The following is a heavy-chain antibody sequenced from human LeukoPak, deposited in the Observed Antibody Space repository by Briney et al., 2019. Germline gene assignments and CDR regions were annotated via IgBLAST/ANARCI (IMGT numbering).Heavy chain of an antibody. D-gene: IGHD1-26*01. Sequence: GGSLRLPCVASAFAFSSNWMSWVRQAPGKGLEWVASIKEDGSETYYVDSVKGRFTISRDNAKNSLYLQMNSLRAEDTAVYYCARDLHPRYYLPDYWGQGTLVTVSS. J-gene: IGHJ4*02. CDR3: ARDLHPRYYLPDY. CDR2: IKEDGSET. CDR1: AFAFSSNW. V-gene: IGHV3-7*04.